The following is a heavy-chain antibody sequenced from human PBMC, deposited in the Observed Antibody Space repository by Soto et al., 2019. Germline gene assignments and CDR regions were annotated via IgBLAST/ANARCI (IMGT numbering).Heavy chain of an antibody. D-gene: IGHD1-26*01. V-gene: IGHV5-51*01. CDR2: IYPGDSET. J-gene: IGHJ4*02. CDR1: GDSFNNYW. Sequence: GESLKISSKGSGDSFNNYWIAWVSQMTGKGLDCIGIIYPGDSETRYSPSFQGQVTISADKSIRTAYLQWTSLKASDSAIYYCARAPVVGSAALATTFDYWGQGALVTVSS. CDR3: ARAPVVGSAALATTFDY.